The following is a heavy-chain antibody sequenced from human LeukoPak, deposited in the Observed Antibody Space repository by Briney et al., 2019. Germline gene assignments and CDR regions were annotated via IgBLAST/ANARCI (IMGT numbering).Heavy chain of an antibody. J-gene: IGHJ4*02. CDR2: ISYDGSNK. D-gene: IGHD2-8*01. CDR3: AKANQGLDY. Sequence: GGSLRLSCAASGFTFSSYGMHWVRQAPGKGLEWVAVISYDGSNKYYADSVKGRFTISRDNSKNTLYLQMNSLRAEDTAVYYCAKANQGLDYWGQGTLVTVSS. CDR1: GFTFSSYG. V-gene: IGHV3-30*18.